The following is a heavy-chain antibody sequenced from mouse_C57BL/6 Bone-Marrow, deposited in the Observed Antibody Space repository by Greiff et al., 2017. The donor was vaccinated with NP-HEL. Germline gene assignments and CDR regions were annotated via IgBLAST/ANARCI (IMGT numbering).Heavy chain of an antibody. J-gene: IGHJ2*01. V-gene: IGHV1-64*01. Sequence: QVQLQQSGAELVKPGASVTLSCKASGYTFTSYWMHWVKQRPGQGLEWIGMIHPNSGSTNYNEKFKSKATLTVDKSSSTAYMQLSSLTYEDSAVYSGASKGGTAEAYVDYWGQGTTLTVSS. CDR2: IHPNSGST. CDR3: ASKGGTAEAYVDY. CDR1: GYTFTSYW. D-gene: IGHD3-2*02.